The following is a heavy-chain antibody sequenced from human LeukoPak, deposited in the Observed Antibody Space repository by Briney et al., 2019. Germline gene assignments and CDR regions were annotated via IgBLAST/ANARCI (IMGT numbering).Heavy chain of an antibody. Sequence: SETLSLTCSVSGGSFSSGGYYWSWIRQHPGKGLEWIGYMHYSGYSYYNPSLKSRVTISLDTSKNQFSLTLSSVTAADTAVCYCARDGYDILTRQASGNWFDPWGQGTLVTVSS. J-gene: IGHJ5*02. D-gene: IGHD3-9*01. CDR1: GGSFSSGGYY. CDR2: MHYSGYS. CDR3: ARDGYDILTRQASGNWFDP. V-gene: IGHV4-31*03.